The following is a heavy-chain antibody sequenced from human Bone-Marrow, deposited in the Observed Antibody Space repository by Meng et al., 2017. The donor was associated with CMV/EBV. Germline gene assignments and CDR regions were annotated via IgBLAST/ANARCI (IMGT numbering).Heavy chain of an antibody. CDR2: FGIAGDT. Sequence: GESLKISCAAPGFTFSSYDMHWVRQPTGKGLEWVSPFGIAGDTYYPGSVKGRFTISRENARDSLYLQMNSLRAEDTALYYCARGYSAYSGSYYFDYWGQGTLVTVSS. V-gene: IGHV3-13*01. J-gene: IGHJ4*02. CDR3: ARGYSAYSGSYYFDY. CDR1: GFTFSSYD. D-gene: IGHD1-26*01.